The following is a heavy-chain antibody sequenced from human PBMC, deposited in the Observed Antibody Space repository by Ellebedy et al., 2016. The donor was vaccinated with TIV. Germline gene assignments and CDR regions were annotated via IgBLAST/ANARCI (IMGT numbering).Heavy chain of an antibody. D-gene: IGHD3-16*01. CDR1: GYTFTGYY. Sequence: ASVKVSXXASGYTFTGYYMHWVRQAPGQGLEWMGWINPNSGGTNYAQKFQGRVTMTRDTSISTAYMELSRLRSEDTAVYYCAHSRGNQRLYYYYGLDVWGQGTTVTVSS. CDR3: AHSRGNQRLYYYYGLDV. CDR2: INPNSGGT. V-gene: IGHV1-2*02. J-gene: IGHJ6*02.